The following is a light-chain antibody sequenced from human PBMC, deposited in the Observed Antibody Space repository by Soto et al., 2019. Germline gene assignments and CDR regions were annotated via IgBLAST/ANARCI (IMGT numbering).Light chain of an antibody. CDR1: QSVSSS. Sequence: ETAITQSPATLSVSPGERASLSCRASQSVSSSLAWYQQKPGQAPRLLIYGASTRATAIPARFSASGSGTEFTLTISSXQSEDFAVYYCQQYNNWPLTFGGGTKVDIK. J-gene: IGKJ4*01. CDR3: QQYNNWPLT. CDR2: GAS. V-gene: IGKV3-15*01.